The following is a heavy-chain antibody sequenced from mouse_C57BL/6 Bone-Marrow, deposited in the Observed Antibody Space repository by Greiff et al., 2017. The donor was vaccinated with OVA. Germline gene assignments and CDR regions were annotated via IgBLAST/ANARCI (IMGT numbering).Heavy chain of an antibody. J-gene: IGHJ4*01. CDR1: GYTFTSYW. CDR2: INPSNGGT. Sequence: QVQLQQPGTELVKPGASVKLSCKSSGYTFTSYWMHWVKQRPGQGLEWIGNINPSNGGTNYNEKFKSKATLTVDKSSSTAYMQLSSLTSEDSAVYYCARWPLDGYYAMDYWGQGTSVTVSS. V-gene: IGHV1-53*01. CDR3: ARWPLDGYYAMDY. D-gene: IGHD2-3*01.